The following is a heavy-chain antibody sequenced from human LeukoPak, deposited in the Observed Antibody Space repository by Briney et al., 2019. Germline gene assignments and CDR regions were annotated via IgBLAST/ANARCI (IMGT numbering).Heavy chain of an antibody. CDR3: VKNDGWFHLAQ. CDR2: IKTDGSET. CDR1: GFYFRDHW. V-gene: IGHV3-7*03. D-gene: IGHD6-19*01. Sequence: SGGSLRLSCAASGFYFRDHWMDWVSQAPGKGLEWVGHIKTDGSETYYLDSLKGRISISRDNTNNALYLQMNSLRVEDTAIYYCVKNDGWFHLAQWGQGTLVTVSS. J-gene: IGHJ4*02.